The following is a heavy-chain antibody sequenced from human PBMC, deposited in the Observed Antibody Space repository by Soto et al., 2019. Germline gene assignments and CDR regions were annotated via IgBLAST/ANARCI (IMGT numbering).Heavy chain of an antibody. CDR1: GLTFSNYA. V-gene: IGHV3-23*01. CDR3: VKEGSGWYSRGCFDF. D-gene: IGHD6-19*01. Sequence: SCAASGLTFSNYAMNWVRQAPGKGLEWVSNISDSGGSTYYADSVKGRFTISRDNSKNTLYLQMNSLRGRDTAIYYCVKEGSGWYSRGCFDFWGRGTMVTVSS. CDR2: ISDSGGST. J-gene: IGHJ3*01.